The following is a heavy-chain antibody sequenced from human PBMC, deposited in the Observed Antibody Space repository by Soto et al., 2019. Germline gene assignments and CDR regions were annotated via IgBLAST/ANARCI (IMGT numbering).Heavy chain of an antibody. CDR3: ARDLRAAGRPGMDV. J-gene: IGHJ6*02. CDR1: GGSFSSYA. D-gene: IGHD6-13*01. CDR2: IISIVGTG. Sequence: QVQLVQSGAEVKKPGSSVKVSCKASGGSFSSYAISWVRQAPGQGLEWMGGIISIVGTGNYVQNFQGRVTITADESTSTAYMELSSLRSEDTAMYYCARDLRAAGRPGMDVWGQGTTVTVSS. V-gene: IGHV1-69*01.